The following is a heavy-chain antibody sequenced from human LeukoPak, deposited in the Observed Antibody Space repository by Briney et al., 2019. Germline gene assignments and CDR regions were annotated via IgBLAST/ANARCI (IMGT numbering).Heavy chain of an antibody. CDR1: GFTFTSYS. CDR2: ISGGGGST. D-gene: IGHD2-15*01. CDR3: ARDKDGFIDY. J-gene: IGHJ4*02. Sequence: GGSLRLSCAASGFTFTSYSMNWVRQAPGKGLEWVSTISGGGGSTYYADSVKGRFTISRDNAKNSLYLQMNSLRAEDTAVYYCARDKDGFIDYWGQGTLVTVSS. V-gene: IGHV3-21*01.